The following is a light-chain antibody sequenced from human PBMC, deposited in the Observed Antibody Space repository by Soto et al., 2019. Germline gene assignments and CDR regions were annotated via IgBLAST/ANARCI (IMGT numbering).Light chain of an antibody. CDR2: DAS. CDR1: QSIGYY. Sequence: ERVMTQSPATLSVSPGERATLSCRASQSIGYYLAWYQEKPGQAPRLLIYDASIRATGIPARFSGSWSGTDFTLTINGLEPEDSAVYYCQQRGNWPPTWTFGQGTKVDIK. J-gene: IGKJ1*01. CDR3: QQRGNWPPTWT. V-gene: IGKV3-11*01.